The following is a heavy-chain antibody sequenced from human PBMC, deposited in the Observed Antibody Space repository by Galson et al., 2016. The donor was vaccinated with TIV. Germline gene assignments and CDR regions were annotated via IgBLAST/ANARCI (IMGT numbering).Heavy chain of an antibody. CDR3: ARIPTIWKSYIYIGSH. J-gene: IGHJ4*02. D-gene: IGHD3-10*01. CDR2: INHTGTT. Sequence: ETLSLTCAVYGASFSDYYWSWLRQAPGKGLEWIGEINHTGTTNYNPSLKRRVTMTVDTSKNQIYLKLRSVRAAYTDVYYCARIPTIWKSYIYIGSHWGQGTLVTASS. V-gene: IGHV4-34*01. CDR1: GASFSDYY.